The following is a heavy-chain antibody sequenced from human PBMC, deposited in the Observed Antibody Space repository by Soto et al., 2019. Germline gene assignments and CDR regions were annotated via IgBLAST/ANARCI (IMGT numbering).Heavy chain of an antibody. J-gene: IGHJ3*02. CDR1: GFTFSSYS. CDR2: ISSSSSYI. Sequence: EVQLVESGGGLVKPGGSLRLSCAASGFTFSSYSMNWVRQAPGKGLEWVSSISSSSSYIYYADSVKGRFTISRDNAKNSLYLQMNGLRAEDTAVYYCARDYNDFWSGYLSGLDAFDIWGQGTMVTVSS. V-gene: IGHV3-21*01. CDR3: ARDYNDFWSGYLSGLDAFDI. D-gene: IGHD3-3*01.